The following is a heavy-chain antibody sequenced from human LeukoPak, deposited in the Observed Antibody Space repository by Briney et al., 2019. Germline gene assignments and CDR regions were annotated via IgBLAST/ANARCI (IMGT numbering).Heavy chain of an antibody. CDR2: INSDGSSI. CDR3: NYGSGSYPRY. D-gene: IGHD3-10*01. J-gene: IGHJ4*02. V-gene: IGHV3-74*01. CDR1: GFTFRSYW. Sequence: GGSLRLSCAASGFTFRSYWMRWVRQAPGKGLLWISRINSDGSSISYADSVKGRFTISRDNAKNTLYLQMNSLRAEDTAVYYCNYGSGSYPRYWGQGTLVTVSS.